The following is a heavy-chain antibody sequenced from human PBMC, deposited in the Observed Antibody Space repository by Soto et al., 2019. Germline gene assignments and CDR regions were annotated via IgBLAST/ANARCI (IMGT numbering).Heavy chain of an antibody. Sequence: ASVKVSCKASGYTFTSYGISWVRQAPGQGLEWMGWISAYNGNTNYAQKLQGRVTMTTDTSTSTAYMELRSLRSDDTAVYYCARVYCSGGSCFPMDVWGKGTTVTVSS. CDR2: ISAYNGNT. V-gene: IGHV1-18*01. D-gene: IGHD2-15*01. CDR1: GYTFTSYG. J-gene: IGHJ6*03. CDR3: ARVYCSGGSCFPMDV.